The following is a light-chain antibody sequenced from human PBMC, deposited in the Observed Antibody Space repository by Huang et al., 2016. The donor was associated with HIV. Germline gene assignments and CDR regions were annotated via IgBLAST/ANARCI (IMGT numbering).Light chain of an antibody. CDR2: RAS. CDR3: QQFGSSPPYS. J-gene: IGKJ2*03. Sequence: EILLTQSPDTLSLSPGERATLSCRASQSVNNNYLAWYQQKPGQAPRLLIYRASTRATGSPDRFSGSGSGTDCTLTISRLEPDDFAVYYCQQFGSSPPYSFGQGTKLEIK. CDR1: QSVNNNY. V-gene: IGKV3-20*01.